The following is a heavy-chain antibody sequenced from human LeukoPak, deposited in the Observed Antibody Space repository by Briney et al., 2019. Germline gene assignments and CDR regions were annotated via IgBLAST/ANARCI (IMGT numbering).Heavy chain of an antibody. Sequence: GASVKVSCKSSGYTFTTYYIHWVRQAPGQGLEWMGRINPNTSGTHYAQKFQGRVTMTKDTPISTSYKELNSLTSDDTAVYFCARGRTMAAGGANLDSWGQGNLVTVSS. V-gene: IGHV1-2*06. D-gene: IGHD4/OR15-4a*01. J-gene: IGHJ4*02. CDR2: INPNTSGT. CDR3: ARGRTMAAGGANLDS. CDR1: GYTFTTYY.